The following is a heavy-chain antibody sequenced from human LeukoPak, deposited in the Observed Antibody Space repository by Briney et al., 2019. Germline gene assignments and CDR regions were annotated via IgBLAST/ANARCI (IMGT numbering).Heavy chain of an antibody. CDR3: ARGSYLGFGGVMVFDY. D-gene: IGHD3-10*01. V-gene: IGHV1-2*02. CDR2: INPNSGGT. J-gene: IGHJ4*02. Sequence: ASVKVSCKASGYTFTGYYMHWVRQAPGQGLEWMGWINPNSGGTNYAQKFQGRVTMTRDTSISTAYMELSRLRSDDTAVYYCARGSYLGFGGVMVFDYWGQGTLVTVSS. CDR1: GYTFTGYY.